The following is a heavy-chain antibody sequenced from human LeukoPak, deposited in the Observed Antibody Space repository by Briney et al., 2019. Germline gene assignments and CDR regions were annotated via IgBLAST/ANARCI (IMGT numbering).Heavy chain of an antibody. Sequence: SETLSLTCTVSGGSISSYYWSWIRQPPGKGLEWMGCINYSGTTNSNPSLKSRVTISVDTSKNQFSLKLSSVTAADTAVYYCARGPAAPRAWGQGTLVTVSS. J-gene: IGHJ5*02. V-gene: IGHV4-59*12. CDR3: ARGPAAPRA. D-gene: IGHD2-2*01. CDR2: INYSGTT. CDR1: GGSISSYY.